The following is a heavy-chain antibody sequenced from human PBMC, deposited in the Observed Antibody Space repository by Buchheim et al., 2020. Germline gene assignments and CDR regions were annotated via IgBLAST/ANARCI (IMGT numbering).Heavy chain of an antibody. D-gene: IGHD1-1*01. CDR1: GDSISSGTYY. Sequence: QLQLQESGPGLVKPSETLSLTCTVSGDSISSGTYYWGWIRQPPGKGLEWIGSMYYGASTYYNPSLKSRVTISVDTSKNQFSLKVTSVTAADTAVYYCARGGPRFCADGTCNYGMDVWGQGTT. J-gene: IGHJ6*01. V-gene: IGHV4-39*07. CDR2: MYYGAST. CDR3: ARGGPRFCADGTCNYGMDV.